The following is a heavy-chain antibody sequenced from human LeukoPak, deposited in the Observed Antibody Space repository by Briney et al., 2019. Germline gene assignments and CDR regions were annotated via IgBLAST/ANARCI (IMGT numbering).Heavy chain of an antibody. CDR1: GFTFSIYG. J-gene: IGHJ4*02. CDR2: ITSSSSTI. CDR3: ARDYAFDY. D-gene: IGHD2-2*01. V-gene: IGHV3-48*01. Sequence: GGSLRLSCVASGFTFSIYGMNWVRQAPGRGLEWVSYITSSSSTIYYADSVKGRFTITRDNAKNSLYLQMNSLRAEDTAVYYWARDYAFDYWGQGTLVTVSS.